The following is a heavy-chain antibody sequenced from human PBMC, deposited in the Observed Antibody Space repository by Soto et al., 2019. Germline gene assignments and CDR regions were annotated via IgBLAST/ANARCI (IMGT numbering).Heavy chain of an antibody. Sequence: GASVKVSCKASGYTFTGYYMHWVRQAPGRGLEWMGWINPNSGGTNYAQKFQGRVTMTRDTYISTAYMELSRLRSDDTDVYYCARVSSGWYSLDYWGQGTLVTVSS. CDR3: ARVSSGWYSLDY. V-gene: IGHV1-2*02. D-gene: IGHD6-19*01. CDR2: INPNSGGT. CDR1: GYTFTGYY. J-gene: IGHJ4*02.